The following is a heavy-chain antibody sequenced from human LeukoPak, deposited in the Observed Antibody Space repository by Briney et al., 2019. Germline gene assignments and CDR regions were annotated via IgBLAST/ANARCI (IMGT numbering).Heavy chain of an antibody. CDR2: IRSKVNNYAT. D-gene: IGHD3-22*01. CDR3: ARHWRTSYYDRSGYYSAVRFYNYLDV. V-gene: IGHV3-73*01. Sequence: GGSLRLSCAASGYSFSVSDMHWVRQASGKGLQWVGRIRSKVNNYATAYAASVKGRFTVSRDDSKSTAFLQMNSLKTEDTAVYFCARHWRTSYYDRSGYYSAVRFYNYLDVWGKGTTVTVSS. J-gene: IGHJ6*03. CDR1: GYSFSVSD.